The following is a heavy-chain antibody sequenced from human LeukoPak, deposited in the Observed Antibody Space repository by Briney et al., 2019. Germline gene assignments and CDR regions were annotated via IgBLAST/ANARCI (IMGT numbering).Heavy chain of an antibody. V-gene: IGHV4-61*02. CDR1: GDSISRGDYY. CDR3: ARGPYSYDSSGAFDI. Sequence: SETLSLTCAVSGDSISRGDYYWSWIRQPAGKGLEWIGRITSSGSTNYNPSLKSRVTISVDTSKNQFSLKLSSVTAADTAVYFCARGPYSYDSSGAFDIWGQGTMVTVSS. CDR2: ITSSGST. J-gene: IGHJ3*02. D-gene: IGHD3-22*01.